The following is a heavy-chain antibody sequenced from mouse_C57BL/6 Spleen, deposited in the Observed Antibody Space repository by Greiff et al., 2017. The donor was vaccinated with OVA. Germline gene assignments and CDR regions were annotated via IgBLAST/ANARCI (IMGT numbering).Heavy chain of an antibody. V-gene: IGHV1-69*01. J-gene: IGHJ4*01. D-gene: IGHD1-1*01. CDR1: GYTFTSYW. CDR2: IDPSDSYT. Sequence: VQLQQPGAELVMPGASVKLSCKASGYTFTSYWMHWVKQRPGQGLEWIGEIDPSDSYTNYNQKFKGKSTLTVDKSSSTAYMQLSSLTSEDSAVYYCARSEGITTVVNAMDDWGQGTSVTVSS. CDR3: ARSEGITTVVNAMDD.